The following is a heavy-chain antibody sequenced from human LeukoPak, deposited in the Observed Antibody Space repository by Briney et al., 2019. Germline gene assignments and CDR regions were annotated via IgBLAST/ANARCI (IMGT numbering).Heavy chain of an antibody. D-gene: IGHD1-1*01. Sequence: GGSLRLSCAASGFTFNTYWMTWVRQAPGKGLQWVANIKQDGSEKYYVDSVKGRFTISRDNAKNSLYLQMNSLRAEDTAVYYCTRDRSGQDWGQGTLVTVSS. CDR3: TRDRSGQD. J-gene: IGHJ4*02. V-gene: IGHV3-7*05. CDR2: IKQDGSEK. CDR1: GFTFNTYW.